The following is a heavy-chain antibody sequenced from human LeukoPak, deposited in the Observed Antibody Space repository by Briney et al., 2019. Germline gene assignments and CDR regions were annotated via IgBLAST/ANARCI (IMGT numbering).Heavy chain of an antibody. Sequence: PEGSLRLPCAASGFTFSSYEMNWVRQAPGKGLEWVSYISSSGSTIYYADSVKGRFTISRDNAKNSLYLQMNSLRAEDTAVYYCAREEPAGYGMDAWGKGTTVTVSS. CDR3: AREEPAGYGMDA. J-gene: IGHJ6*04. CDR2: ISSSGSTI. D-gene: IGHD6-25*01. CDR1: GFTFSSYE. V-gene: IGHV3-48*03.